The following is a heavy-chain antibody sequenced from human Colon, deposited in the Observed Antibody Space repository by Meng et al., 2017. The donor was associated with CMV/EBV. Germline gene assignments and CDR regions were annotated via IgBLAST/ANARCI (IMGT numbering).Heavy chain of an antibody. CDR3: ARAPPWLITMVVNFDL. J-gene: IGHJ4*02. D-gene: IGHD3-22*01. CDR1: GFTFSGYA. CDR2: ITGLGVGHTA. Sequence: GGSLRLSCVGSGFTFSGYAMSWVRQAPGKGLEWVSGITGLGVGHTAYYIDSVKGRFTIARDDSKNTLYLQMNNLRAEDTAVYYCARAPPWLITMVVNFDLWGQGTLVTVSS. V-gene: IGHV3-23*01.